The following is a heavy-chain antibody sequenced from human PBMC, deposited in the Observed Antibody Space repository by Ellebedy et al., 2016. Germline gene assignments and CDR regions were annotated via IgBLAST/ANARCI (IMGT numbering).Heavy chain of an antibody. CDR1: GYTFSDYD. CDR2: ISAYNGDT. D-gene: IGHD3-22*01. Sequence: ASVKVSXXASGYTFSDYDINWVRQAPGQGLEWVGWISAYNGDTNYTQNLQDRVTLTTDTSSSTAHMELRSLRSDDTAVYYCVRDLGVQSISYESSGYYWGQGTLVTVSS. V-gene: IGHV1-18*01. J-gene: IGHJ4*02. CDR3: VRDLGVQSISYESSGYY.